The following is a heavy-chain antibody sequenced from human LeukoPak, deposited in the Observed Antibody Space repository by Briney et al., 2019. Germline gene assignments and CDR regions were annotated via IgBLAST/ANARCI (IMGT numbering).Heavy chain of an antibody. CDR1: GFTFSNYA. CDR2: ITNDSDDT. CDR3: VKGVGPRAPNGRVFEY. Sequence: PGGSLRLSCAASGFTFSNYAMTWVRQALGKGLDWVSIITNDSDDTKYADSVRGRFNISRDNSKNTLFLQMNTLRVDDTAVYYCVKGVGPRAPNGRVFEYWGQGALVTVSS. D-gene: IGHD1-26*01. J-gene: IGHJ4*02. V-gene: IGHV3-23*01.